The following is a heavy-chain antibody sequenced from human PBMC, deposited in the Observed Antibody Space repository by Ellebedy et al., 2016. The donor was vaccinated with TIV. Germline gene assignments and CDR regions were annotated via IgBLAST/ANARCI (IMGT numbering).Heavy chain of an antibody. J-gene: IGHJ6*02. CDR1: GFNLSTYS. CDR3: ARDRSEQWLVLVSYYYYGMDV. D-gene: IGHD6-19*01. Sequence: PGGSLRLSCAASGFNLSTYSMNWVRQAPGKGLEWLSYISSSSSTIFYADSVKGRFTISRDNAKNSLYLQMNSLRAEDTAVYYCARDRSEQWLVLVSYYYYGMDVWGQGTTVTVSS. CDR2: ISSSSSTI. V-gene: IGHV3-48*01.